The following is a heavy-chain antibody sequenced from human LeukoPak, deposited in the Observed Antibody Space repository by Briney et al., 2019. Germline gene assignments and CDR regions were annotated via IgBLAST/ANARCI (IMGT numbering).Heavy chain of an antibody. CDR2: ISGSGGST. Sequence: HPGGSLRLSCAASGFTFSSYAMSWVRQAPGKGLEWVSAISGSGGSTYYADSVKGRFTISRGNSKNTLYLQMNSLRAEDTAVYYCAKGGSSSWPPPRWFDPWGQGTLVTVSS. J-gene: IGHJ5*02. D-gene: IGHD6-13*01. V-gene: IGHV3-23*01. CDR1: GFTFSSYA. CDR3: AKGGSSSWPPPRWFDP.